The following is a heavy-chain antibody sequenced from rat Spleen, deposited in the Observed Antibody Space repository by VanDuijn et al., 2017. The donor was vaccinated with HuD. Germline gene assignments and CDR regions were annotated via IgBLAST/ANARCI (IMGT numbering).Heavy chain of an antibody. V-gene: IGHV5-20*01. CDR3: TTDLDYYGYNYFDY. D-gene: IGHD1-9*01. J-gene: IGHJ2*01. Sequence: EVQLVESGGGLVQPGRSMKLSCAASGFTFSNYGMAWVRQAPKKGLEWVAYISYDGGSTYYRDSVKGRFTISRDNAKSTLYLQMDSLRSEDTATYYCTTDLDYYGYNYFDYWGQGVMVTVSS. CDR2: ISYDGGST. CDR1: GFTFSNYG.